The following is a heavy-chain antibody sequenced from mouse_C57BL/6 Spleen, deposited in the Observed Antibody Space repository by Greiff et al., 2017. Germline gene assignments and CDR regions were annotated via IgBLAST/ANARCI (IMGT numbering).Heavy chain of an antibody. CDR3: ARGPTTVVAPYFDY. CDR1: GYTFTSYW. V-gene: IGHV1-69*01. D-gene: IGHD1-1*01. CDR2: IDPSDSYT. Sequence: QVQLQQPGAELVMPGASVKLSCKASGYTFTSYWMHWVKQRPGQGLEWIGEIDPSDSYTNYNQKFKGKSTLTVDKSSSTAYMQLSILTSEGSAVSYCARGPTTVVAPYFDYWGQGTTLTVSS. J-gene: IGHJ2*01.